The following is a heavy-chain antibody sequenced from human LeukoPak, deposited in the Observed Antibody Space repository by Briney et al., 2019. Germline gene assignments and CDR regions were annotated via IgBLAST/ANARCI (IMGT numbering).Heavy chain of an antibody. CDR1: GGSFSGCY. CDR2: TNHSGST. Sequence: SETLSLTCAVYGGSFSGCYWSWIRQPPGKGLEWIGETNHSGSTNYNPSLKSRITISVDTSKNQFSLKLSSVTAADTAVYYCAREFLGGVIVSNWFDPWGQGALVTVSS. V-gene: IGHV4-34*01. J-gene: IGHJ5*02. CDR3: AREFLGGVIVSNWFDP. D-gene: IGHD3-16*02.